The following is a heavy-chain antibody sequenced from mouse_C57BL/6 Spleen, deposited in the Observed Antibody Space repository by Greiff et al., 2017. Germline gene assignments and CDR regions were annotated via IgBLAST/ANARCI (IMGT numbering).Heavy chain of an antibody. CDR1: GFTFTDYY. Sequence: EVKLVEPGGGLVQPGGSLSLSCAASGFTFTDYYMSWVRQPPGKALEWLGFIRNKANGYPTEYSASVKGRCTISRDNSQSILYLQMNALSAEDSATYYCARYNYGYAMDYWGQGTSVTVSS. V-gene: IGHV7-3*01. D-gene: IGHD1-1*01. CDR2: IRNKANGYPT. J-gene: IGHJ4*01. CDR3: ARYNYGYAMDY.